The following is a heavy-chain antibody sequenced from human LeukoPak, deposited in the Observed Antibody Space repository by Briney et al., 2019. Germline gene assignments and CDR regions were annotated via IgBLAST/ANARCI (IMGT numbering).Heavy chain of an antibody. CDR1: GGSVSSYY. Sequence: SETLSLTCTVSGGSVSSYYWSWLRQPPGKGLEWIGYIYYSGSTNYNPSLKSRVTISVDTSKNQFSLKLSSVTAADTAVYYCASADTATFFDYWGQGTLVTVSS. CDR3: ASADTATFFDY. J-gene: IGHJ4*02. V-gene: IGHV4-59*02. CDR2: IYYSGST. D-gene: IGHD5-18*01.